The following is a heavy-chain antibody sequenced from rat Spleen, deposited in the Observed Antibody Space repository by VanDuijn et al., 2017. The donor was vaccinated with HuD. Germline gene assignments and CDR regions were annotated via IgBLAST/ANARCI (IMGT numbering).Heavy chain of an antibody. CDR3: TRHHYDGYYHGPVFGVMDA. CDR2: ISTGGGDT. J-gene: IGHJ4*01. CDR1: GFTYNDYA. Sequence: EVQLVESGGDLVQPGGSLKLSCAASGFTYNDYAMAWVRQAPAKGLEWVATISTGGGDTYYRDSVKGRFTISRDNAKSTLYLQMDSLRSEDTASYYCTRHHYDGYYHGPVFGVMDAWGRGASVTVSS. D-gene: IGHD1-12*03. V-gene: IGHV5S23*01.